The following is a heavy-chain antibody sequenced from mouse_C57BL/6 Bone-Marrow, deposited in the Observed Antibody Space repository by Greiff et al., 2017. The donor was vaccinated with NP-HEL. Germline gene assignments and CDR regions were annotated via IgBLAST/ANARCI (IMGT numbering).Heavy chain of an antibody. CDR3: ASYDYDGSWFAY. J-gene: IGHJ3*01. CDR2: IDPEDGET. Sequence: VQLQQPGAELVKPGASVKLSCTASGFNITDYYMHWVKQRPEQGLEWIGRIDPEDGETKYAPKFQGKATITADTSSNTAYLQLSSLTSEDTAVYYCASYDYDGSWFAYWGQGTLVTVSA. CDR1: GFNITDYY. D-gene: IGHD2-4*01. V-gene: IGHV14-2*01.